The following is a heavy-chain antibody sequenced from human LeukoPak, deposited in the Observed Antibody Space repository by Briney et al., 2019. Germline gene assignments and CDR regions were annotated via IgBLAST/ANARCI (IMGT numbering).Heavy chain of an antibody. V-gene: IGHV1-46*01. CDR1: GYTFTSYY. CDR2: INPSGGST. J-gene: IGHJ4*02. CDR3: ARAALRKYCSSTSCYGASSGWYFV. D-gene: IGHD2-2*01. Sequence: GASVKVPCEASGYTFTSYYMHWVRQAPGQGLEWMGIINPSGGSTSYAQKFQGRVTMTRDTSTSTVYMELSSLRSEDTAVYYCARAALRKYCSSTSCYGASSGWYFVWGQGTLVTVSS.